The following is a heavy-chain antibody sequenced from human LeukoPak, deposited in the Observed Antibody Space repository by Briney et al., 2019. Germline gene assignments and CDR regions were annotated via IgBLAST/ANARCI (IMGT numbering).Heavy chain of an antibody. V-gene: IGHV1-46*01. Sequence: GASVKVSCKASGYTFTSYYMHWVREAPGQGLEWMGIINPSGGSTSYAQKFQGRVTMTRDTSTSTVYMELSSLRSEDTAVYYCARGGMERGALGYWGQGTPVTISS. CDR2: INPSGGST. J-gene: IGHJ4*02. CDR1: GYTFTSYY. CDR3: ARGGMERGALGY. D-gene: IGHD3-10*01.